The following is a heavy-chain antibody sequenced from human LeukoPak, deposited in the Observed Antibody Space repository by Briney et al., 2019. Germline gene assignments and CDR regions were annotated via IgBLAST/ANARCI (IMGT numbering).Heavy chain of an antibody. J-gene: IGHJ4*02. Sequence: PGGSLRLSCAASGFTFSTYWMHWVRQAPGKGLVWVSRITGDGTTATYADSVKGRFTISRDNAKNTLYLQMNSLRAEDTALYFCASDVRIGGWGQGTLVTVSS. CDR2: ITGDGTTA. D-gene: IGHD2-15*01. CDR3: ASDVRIGG. CDR1: GFTFSTYW. V-gene: IGHV3-74*01.